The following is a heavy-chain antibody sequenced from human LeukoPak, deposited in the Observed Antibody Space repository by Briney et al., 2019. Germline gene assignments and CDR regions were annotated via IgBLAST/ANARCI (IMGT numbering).Heavy chain of an antibody. CDR2: LYSGGFT. V-gene: IGHV3-53*01. CDR3: ARDPFDY. CDR1: GFSVSGNY. Sequence: GGSLRLSCAVSGFSVSGNYMNWVRQAPGKGLEWVSVLYSGGFTNYADSVKGRFTISRDNSKNMVYLQMNSLRAEDTAVYYCARDPFDYWGQGTLVTVSS. J-gene: IGHJ4*02.